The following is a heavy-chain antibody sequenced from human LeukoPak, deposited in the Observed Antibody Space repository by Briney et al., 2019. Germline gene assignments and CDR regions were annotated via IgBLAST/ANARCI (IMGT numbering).Heavy chain of an antibody. Sequence: PGGSLRLSCAASGFTFSNAWMSWVRQAPGQGLEWVSTISGDGRSTYYADSVKGRFTISRDNSKNTLFLQMNSLRAENTAVYYCTKDAGYSSGREFDSWGQGTLVIVSS. D-gene: IGHD6-19*01. J-gene: IGHJ4*02. CDR3: TKDAGYSSGREFDS. CDR1: GFTFSNAW. V-gene: IGHV3-23*01. CDR2: ISGDGRST.